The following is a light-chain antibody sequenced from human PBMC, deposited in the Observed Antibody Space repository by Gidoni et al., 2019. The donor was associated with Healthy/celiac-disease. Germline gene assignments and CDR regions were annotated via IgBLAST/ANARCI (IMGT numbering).Light chain of an antibody. CDR2: GAS. V-gene: IGKV3-15*01. Sequence: IVMTQSPATLSVSPGERATLYCRASQSVSSNLAWYQQKPGQAPRLLIYGASTRATGIPEFTLTISSLQSEDFAVYYCQQYNNWPYTFGQGTKLEIK. CDR3: QQYNNWPYT. J-gene: IGKJ2*01. CDR1: QSVSSN.